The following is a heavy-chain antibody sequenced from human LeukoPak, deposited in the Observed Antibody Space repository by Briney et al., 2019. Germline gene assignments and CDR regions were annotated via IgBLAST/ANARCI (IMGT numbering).Heavy chain of an antibody. D-gene: IGHD3-22*01. CDR1: GGSVRSYSYY. CDR2: ISSSSSYI. V-gene: IGHV3-21*01. CDR3: ARGPDSSGYNHYYYYGMDV. Sequence: ETLSLTCTVSGGSVRSYSYYWSWTRQPPGKGLEWVSSISSSSSYIYYADSVKGRFTISRDNAKNSLYLQMNSLRAEDTAVYYCARGPDSSGYNHYYYYGMDVWGQGTTVTVSS. J-gene: IGHJ6*02.